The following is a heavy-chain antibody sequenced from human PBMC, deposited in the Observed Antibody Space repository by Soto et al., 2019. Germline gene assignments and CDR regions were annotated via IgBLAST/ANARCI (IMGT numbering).Heavy chain of an antibody. CDR1: GFTFSHFG. CDR3: AKGITMFPPDAFDI. V-gene: IGHV3-23*01. D-gene: IGHD3-10*02. J-gene: IGHJ3*02. Sequence: PGGSLRLSCSASGFTFSHFGMAWVRKAPGEGLEWVSTITDTGGDTKYADSVRGRFTISRDNSKNTLYLQMNSLRAEDTAVYYCAKGITMFPPDAFDIWGQGTMVTVSS. CDR2: ITDTGGDT.